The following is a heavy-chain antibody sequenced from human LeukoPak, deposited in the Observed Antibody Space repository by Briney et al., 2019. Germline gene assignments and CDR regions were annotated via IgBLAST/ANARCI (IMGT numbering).Heavy chain of an antibody. V-gene: IGHV3-11*01. J-gene: IGHJ4*02. Sequence: GGSLRLSCAASGFTFSDYYMSWIRQAPGKGLEWVSYISSSGSTIYYADSVKGRFTISRDNSKNTLYLQMNSLRAKDTAVYYCAKRGVVVVPAARSPYYFDYWGQGTLVTVSS. D-gene: IGHD2-2*01. CDR2: ISSSGSTI. CDR3: AKRGVVVVPAARSPYYFDY. CDR1: GFTFSDYY.